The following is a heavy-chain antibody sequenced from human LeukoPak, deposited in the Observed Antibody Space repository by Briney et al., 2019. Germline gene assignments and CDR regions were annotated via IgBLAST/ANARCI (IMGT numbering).Heavy chain of an antibody. J-gene: IGHJ4*02. D-gene: IGHD5-18*01. CDR1: GFSISSGHY. CDR3: ARIFIRNGYSSYFDC. CDR2: VYQSGTT. Sequence: SETLSLTCTVSGFSISSGHYWGWVRQPPGAGLEWIGSVYQSGTTYYNPSFKSRVTTSVDMSKNQFSLRLRPVTAADTAVYYCARIFIRNGYSSYFDCWGQGTLVTVSS. V-gene: IGHV4-38-2*02.